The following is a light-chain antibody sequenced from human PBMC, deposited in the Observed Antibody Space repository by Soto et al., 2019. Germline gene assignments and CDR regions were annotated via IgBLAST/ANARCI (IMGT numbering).Light chain of an antibody. CDR2: DAS. Sequence: EIVLTQSPGTLSLSPGERATLSCRASQSVSSSYLAWYQQKPGQAPRLLIYDASSRATGIPDRFSGSGSGTDFTLTISRLEPEHFAVYYCQQYGSAPQTFGQGTKVEI. CDR1: QSVSSSY. CDR3: QQYGSAPQT. J-gene: IGKJ1*01. V-gene: IGKV3-20*01.